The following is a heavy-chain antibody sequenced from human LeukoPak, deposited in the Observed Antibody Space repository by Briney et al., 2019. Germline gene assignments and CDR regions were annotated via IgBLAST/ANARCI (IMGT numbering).Heavy chain of an antibody. J-gene: IGHJ5*02. Sequence: SETLSLTCTVSGGSISSYYWSWIRQPAGKGLEWIGRIYTSGSTNYNPSLKSRVTMSVDTSKNQFSLKLSSVTAADTAVYYCASQGLWFGDNWFDPWGQGTLVTVSS. V-gene: IGHV4-4*07. CDR3: ASQGLWFGDNWFDP. D-gene: IGHD3-10*01. CDR2: IYTSGST. CDR1: GGSISSYY.